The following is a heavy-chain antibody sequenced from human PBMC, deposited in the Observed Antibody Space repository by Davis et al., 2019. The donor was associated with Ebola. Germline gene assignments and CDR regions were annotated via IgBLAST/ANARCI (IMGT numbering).Heavy chain of an antibody. Sequence: PGGSLRLSCAASGFIFGSYAMSWVRQAPGKGLEWVSSISVRSITYHADSVKGRFTISRDNFKNTLYLQMNSLRAEDTAVYYCAKVHPPTTVTTGWFDPWGQGTLVTVSS. CDR1: GFIFGSYA. J-gene: IGHJ5*02. D-gene: IGHD4-17*01. V-gene: IGHV3-23*01. CDR2: ISVRSIT. CDR3: AKVHPPTTVTTGWFDP.